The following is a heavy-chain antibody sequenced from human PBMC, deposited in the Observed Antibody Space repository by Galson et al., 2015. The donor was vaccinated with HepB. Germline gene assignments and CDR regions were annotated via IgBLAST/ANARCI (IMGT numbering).Heavy chain of an antibody. Sequence: SLRLSCAASGFTFSSYGMHWVRQAPGKGLEWVAVISYDGSNKYYADSVKGRFTISRDNAKNSLYLQMNSLRAEDTASYYCAKDISPGATGLHDAFDIWGQGTMVTVSS. CDR2: ISYDGSNK. D-gene: IGHD5-12*01. CDR1: GFTFSSYG. V-gene: IGHV3-30*18. J-gene: IGHJ3*02. CDR3: AKDISPGATGLHDAFDI.